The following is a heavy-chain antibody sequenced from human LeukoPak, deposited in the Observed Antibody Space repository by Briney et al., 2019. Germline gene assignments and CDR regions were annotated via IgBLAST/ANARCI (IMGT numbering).Heavy chain of an antibody. D-gene: IGHD7-27*01. Sequence: GGSLRLSCAASGFTFSDYYMSWIRQTPGKGLEWVSYISSSGSTIYYADSVKGRFTISRDNAKNSLYLQMNSLRAEDTAVYYCASGSGDRYYYYYYGMDVWGQGTTVTVSS. CDR3: ASGSGDRYYYYYYGMDV. CDR1: GFTFSDYY. V-gene: IGHV3-11*01. CDR2: ISSSGSTI. J-gene: IGHJ6*02.